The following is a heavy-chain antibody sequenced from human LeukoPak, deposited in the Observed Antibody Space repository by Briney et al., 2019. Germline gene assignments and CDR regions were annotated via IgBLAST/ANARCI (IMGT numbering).Heavy chain of an antibody. D-gene: IGHD3-9*01. CDR2: ITGSGDTT. V-gene: IGHV3-23*01. Sequence: GGSLRLSCAASAFIVRNYAMSWVRQAPGKGLEWVSAITGSGDTTYYADSVKGRFTISRDNSKNTLYVEMNTLRAEDTAVYYCAKWGDYDILTGYYVSDFWGQGTLVTVSS. CDR3: AKWGDYDILTGYYVSDF. CDR1: AFIVRNYA. J-gene: IGHJ4*02.